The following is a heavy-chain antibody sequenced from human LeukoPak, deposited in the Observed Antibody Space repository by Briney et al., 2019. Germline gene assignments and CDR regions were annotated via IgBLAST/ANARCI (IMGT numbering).Heavy chain of an antibody. CDR3: ARDQSSYGMDV. J-gene: IGHJ6*02. V-gene: IGHV3-33*01. CDR1: GFTFSRSG. Sequence: GGSLRLSCAASGFTFSRSGMHWVRQAPGKGLEWVSVIWYDGSQEDYADSVKGRFTISRDNSKNTLFMQMNSLRAEDTAVYYCARDQSSYGMDVWGQGTTVTVSS. D-gene: IGHD3-16*02. CDR2: IWYDGSQE.